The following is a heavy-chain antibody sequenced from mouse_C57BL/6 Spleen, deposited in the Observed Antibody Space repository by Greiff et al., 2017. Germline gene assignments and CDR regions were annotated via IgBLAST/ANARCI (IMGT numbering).Heavy chain of an antibody. CDR3: ARGDSNYCMDY. D-gene: IGHD2-5*01. J-gene: IGHJ4*01. V-gene: IGHV1-69*01. Sequence: QVQLKQPGAELVMPGASVKLSCKASGYTFTSYWMHWVKQRPGQGLEWIGEIDPSDSYTNYNRKFKGKSTLTVDKSSSTAYMQLSSLTSEDSAVYYCARGDSNYCMDYWGQGTSVTVSS. CDR2: IDPSDSYT. CDR1: GYTFTSYW.